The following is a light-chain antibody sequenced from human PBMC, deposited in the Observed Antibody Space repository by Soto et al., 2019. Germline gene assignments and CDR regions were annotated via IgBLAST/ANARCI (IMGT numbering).Light chain of an antibody. CDR2: DAS. J-gene: IGKJ1*01. CDR1: QRISSW. V-gene: IGKV1-5*01. Sequence: DIQMTQSPSTLSASVGDRVTITCRASQRISSWLAWYQQKPGKAPNLLIYDASSLESGVPSRFSCSGSGTEFPLTISSLQHDDFETYSCQQYNGYPCTLGPGTKVDIK. CDR3: QQYNGYPCT.